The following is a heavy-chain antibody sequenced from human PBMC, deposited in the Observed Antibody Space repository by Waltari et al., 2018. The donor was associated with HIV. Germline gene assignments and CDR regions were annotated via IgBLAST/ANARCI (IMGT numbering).Heavy chain of an antibody. CDR3: ARVTYSGSYYFDF. V-gene: IGHV1-2*02. D-gene: IGHD1-26*01. CDR2: INPQSGNT. CDR1: GYIPTRYY. Sequence: QVILLQSGTAVKKPGISVRVSSKATGYIPTRYYLHWPLLAPGQGLGWLGWINPQSGNTNYAQKFQDRVTMTRDTSINTAYMELDRLTYDDSAVYYCARVTYSGSYYFDFWGQGSRVTVSS. J-gene: IGHJ4*02.